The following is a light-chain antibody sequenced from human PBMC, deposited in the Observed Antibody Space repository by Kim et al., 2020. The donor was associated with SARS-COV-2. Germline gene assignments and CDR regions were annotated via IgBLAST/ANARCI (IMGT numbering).Light chain of an antibody. CDR3: QQYGSSPRT. V-gene: IGKV3-20*01. J-gene: IGKJ1*01. CDR1: QSVSSSY. Sequence: SPGERATTPGRGSQSVSSSYLAWYQQKPGQAPRLLIYGASSRATGIPDRFSGSGSGTDFTLTISRLEPEDFAVYYCQQYGSSPRTFGQGTKVDIK. CDR2: GAS.